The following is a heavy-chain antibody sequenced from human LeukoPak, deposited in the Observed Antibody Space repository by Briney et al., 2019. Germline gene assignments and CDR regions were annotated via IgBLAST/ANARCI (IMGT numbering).Heavy chain of an antibody. CDR1: GFSFSYYS. Sequence: GGSLRLSCAASGFSFSYYSMHWVRQAPGKGLEWVAFIRYDGSDKYYADSVKGRFTISRDNAKNSLYLQMNSLRAEDTAVYYCARVGYDYVWGKRYGYYYYYMDVWGKGTTVTVSS. CDR2: IRYDGSDK. J-gene: IGHJ6*03. V-gene: IGHV3-30*02. CDR3: ARVGYDYVWGKRYGYYYYYMDV. D-gene: IGHD3-16*01.